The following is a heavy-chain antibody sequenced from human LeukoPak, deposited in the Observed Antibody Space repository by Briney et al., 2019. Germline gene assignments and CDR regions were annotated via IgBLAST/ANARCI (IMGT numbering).Heavy chain of an antibody. CDR1: GGSISNY. CDR3: AREYSSGWFHFDY. J-gene: IGHJ4*02. D-gene: IGHD6-19*01. V-gene: IGHV4-4*07. CDR2: IYTSGST. Sequence: KTSETLSLTCTVSGGSISNYWSWIRQPAGKGLEWIGRIYTSGSTDYNPSLKSRVTISVDTSKNQFSLKLSSVTAADTAVYYCAREYSSGWFHFDYWGQGTLVTVSS.